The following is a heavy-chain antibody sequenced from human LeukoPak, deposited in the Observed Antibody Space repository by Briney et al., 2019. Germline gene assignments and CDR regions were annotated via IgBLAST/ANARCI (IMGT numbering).Heavy chain of an antibody. Sequence: PGGSLRLSCAASGFTFSSYGMHWVRQAPGKGLEWVAVIWYDGSNKYYADSVKGRFTISRDNAKNSLYLQMNSLRAEDTAVYYCASGSAYDFWSGYYYFDYWGQGTLVTVSS. CDR1: GFTFSSYG. CDR2: IWYDGSNK. CDR3: ASGSAYDFWSGYYYFDY. J-gene: IGHJ4*02. V-gene: IGHV3-33*03. D-gene: IGHD3-3*01.